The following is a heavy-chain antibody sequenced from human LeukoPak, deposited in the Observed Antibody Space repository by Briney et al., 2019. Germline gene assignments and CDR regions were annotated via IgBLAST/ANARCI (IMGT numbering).Heavy chain of an antibody. D-gene: IGHD2-2*01. CDR1: GFTFSSYG. V-gene: IGHV3-30*02. Sequence: GESLRLSCAASGFTFSSYGMHWVRQAPGKGLEWVALIRYDGSNKYYADSVKGRFTISRDNSKNTLYLQMNSLRAEDTAVYYCAKGVNKDIVVVPGIDYWGQGTLVTVSS. CDR2: IRYDGSNK. J-gene: IGHJ4*02. CDR3: AKGVNKDIVVVPGIDY.